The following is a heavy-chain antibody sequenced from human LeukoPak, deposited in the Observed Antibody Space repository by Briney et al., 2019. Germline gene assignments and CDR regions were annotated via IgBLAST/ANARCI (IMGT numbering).Heavy chain of an antibody. J-gene: IGHJ3*02. CDR3: ARGMAAGYSSSWHRDDAFDI. D-gene: IGHD6-13*01. V-gene: IGHV1-46*01. Sequence: ASVKVSCKASGYTFTSYYMHWVRQAPGQGLEWMGIINPSGGSTSYAQKFQGRVTMTRDTSTSTVYMELSSLRSEDTAVYYCARGMAAGYSSSWHRDDAFDIWGQGTMVTVSS. CDR1: GYTFTSYY. CDR2: INPSGGST.